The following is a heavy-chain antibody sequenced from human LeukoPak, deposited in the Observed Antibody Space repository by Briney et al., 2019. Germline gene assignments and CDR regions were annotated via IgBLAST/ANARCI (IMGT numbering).Heavy chain of an antibody. J-gene: IGHJ4*02. CDR1: GFTCGGRL. D-gene: IGHD2-8*01. V-gene: IGHV3-74*01. Sequence: GGSLRLSCAVSGFTCGGRLRHWVRQAPGKGLVWVALIKDDGSTTNYADSVKGRFTASRDDAKNTVYLQMSSLRAEDTAVYYCHPLAFVTNWGQGTLVTVSS. CDR3: HPLAFVTN. CDR2: IKDDGSTT.